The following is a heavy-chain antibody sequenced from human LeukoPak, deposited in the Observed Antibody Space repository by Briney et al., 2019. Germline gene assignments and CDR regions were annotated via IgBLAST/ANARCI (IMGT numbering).Heavy chain of an antibody. V-gene: IGHV1-69*05. Sequence: SVKVSCKASGGTFSSYAISWVRQAPGQGLEWMGGVVPIFGTANYAQKFQGRVTITTDESTSTAYMELSSLRSEDTAVYYCARARSPSSGYLLRDHNWFDPWGQGTLVTVSS. CDR2: VVPIFGTA. J-gene: IGHJ5*02. CDR3: ARARSPSSGYLLRDHNWFDP. CDR1: GGTFSSYA. D-gene: IGHD3-22*01.